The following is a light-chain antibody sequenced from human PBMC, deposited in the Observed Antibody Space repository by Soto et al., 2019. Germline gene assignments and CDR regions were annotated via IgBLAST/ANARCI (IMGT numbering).Light chain of an antibody. CDR3: QQGDNSPWT. V-gene: IGKV1-12*01. CDR2: SAS. CDR1: QGISSW. Sequence: DIQMTQSPSSVSASVGDRVTITCRASQGISSWLAWHQQKPGKAPNLLIHSASSLQSGVTSRFSGSGSGTDFTLTISSVQSEDFATYYCQQGDNSPWTFGQGTKVEIK. J-gene: IGKJ1*01.